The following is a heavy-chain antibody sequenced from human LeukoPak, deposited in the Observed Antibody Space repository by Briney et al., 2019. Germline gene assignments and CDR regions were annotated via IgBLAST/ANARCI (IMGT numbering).Heavy chain of an antibody. CDR1: GYTFTSYD. Sequence: GASVKVSCKASGYTFTSYDINWVRQATGQGLEWMGWMNPNSGNTGYAQKFQGRVTMTRNTSISTAYMELSSLRSEDTAVYYCARDGMGAAALYSLSYFDYWGQGTLVTVSS. D-gene: IGHD6-13*01. CDR2: MNPNSGNT. V-gene: IGHV1-8*01. J-gene: IGHJ4*02. CDR3: ARDGMGAAALYSLSYFDY.